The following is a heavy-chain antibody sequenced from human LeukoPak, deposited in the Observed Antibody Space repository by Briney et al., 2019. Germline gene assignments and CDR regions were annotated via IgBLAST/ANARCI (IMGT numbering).Heavy chain of an antibody. J-gene: IGHJ4*02. Sequence: GGSLSLSCAASGFTFSSYGMHWVRQAPGKGLEWVAVISYDGSDKNYADSVKGRFTISRDNSKNTLYLQMNSLRDEDTAVYYCAKDCSSTWYYLDYWGQGTLVTVSS. CDR2: ISYDGSDK. D-gene: IGHD6-13*01. CDR3: AKDCSSTWYYLDY. CDR1: GFTFSSYG. V-gene: IGHV3-30*18.